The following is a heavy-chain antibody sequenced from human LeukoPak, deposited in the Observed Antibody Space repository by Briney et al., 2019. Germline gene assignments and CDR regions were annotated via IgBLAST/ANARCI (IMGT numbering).Heavy chain of an antibody. J-gene: IGHJ4*02. CDR1: GGSVSSGTYY. CDR3: ARRGGSGRSFDY. V-gene: IGHV4-61*01. D-gene: IGHD3-10*01. Sequence: PSETLSLTCTVSGGSVSSGTYYWSWIRQPPGRGLEWIGYIYYTGSTNYNPSLKSPLTISVDTSKNQFSLKLSSVTAADTAVYYCARRGGSGRSFDYWGQGTLVTVSS. CDR2: IYYTGST.